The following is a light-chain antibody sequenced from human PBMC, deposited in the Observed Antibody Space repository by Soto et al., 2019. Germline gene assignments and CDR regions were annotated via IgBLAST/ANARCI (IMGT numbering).Light chain of an antibody. Sequence: QSVLTQPASVSGSPGQSITISCTGTSNDIGTYNLVSWYQQHPGKTPKLMIYEDTKRPSGVSYRFSGSKSGNTASLTISGLQGEDEADYYCCSYAGRGVVFGGGTKLTVL. V-gene: IGLV2-23*01. CDR3: CSYAGRGVV. CDR2: EDT. CDR1: SNDIGTYNL. J-gene: IGLJ2*01.